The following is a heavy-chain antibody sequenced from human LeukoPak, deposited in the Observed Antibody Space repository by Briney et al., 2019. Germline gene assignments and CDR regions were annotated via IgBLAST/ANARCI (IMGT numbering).Heavy chain of an antibody. CDR2: ISSSSSTI. CDR3: ARDSLGTSVGATTCDY. D-gene: IGHD1-26*01. CDR1: GFTFSDYY. Sequence: PGGSLRLSCAASGFTFSDYYMSWIRQAPGKGLEWVSYISSSSSTIYYADSVKGRFTISRDNAKNSLYLQKNSLRAEDTAVYYCARDSLGTSVGATTCDYWGQGTPVTVSS. J-gene: IGHJ4*02. V-gene: IGHV3-11*04.